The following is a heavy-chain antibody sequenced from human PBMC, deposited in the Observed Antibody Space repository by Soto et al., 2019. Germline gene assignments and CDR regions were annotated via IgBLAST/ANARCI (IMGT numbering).Heavy chain of an antibody. CDR2: SGFLGGT. D-gene: IGHD3-16*01. CDR1: GFTFSSYD. Sequence: EVQLVESGGDLVQPGGSLRLSCTASGFTFSSYDMHWVRQSTRKGLEWVATSGFLGGTWYPDAVKGRFTISRENAWNSLYLHMNSLTDGDTAVYYCARTVKRKQATKGDDAFDLWGQGTMVTVS. J-gene: IGHJ3*01. V-gene: IGHV3-13*01. CDR3: ARTVKRKQATKGDDAFDL.